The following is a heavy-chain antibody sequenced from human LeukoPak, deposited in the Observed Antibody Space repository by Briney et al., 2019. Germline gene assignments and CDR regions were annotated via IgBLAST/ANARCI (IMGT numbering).Heavy chain of an antibody. CDR2: INHSGST. V-gene: IGHV4-34*01. CDR3: ARVSGGGSTMVRGFLDP. D-gene: IGHD3-10*01. Sequence: SETLSLTWAVYGGSFSGYYWSWIRQPPGKRLEWIGEINHSGSTNYNPSLKSRVTISVDTSKNQFSLKLSSVTAADTAVYYCARVSGGGSTMVRGFLDPWGQGTLVTVSS. CDR1: GGSFSGYY. J-gene: IGHJ5*02.